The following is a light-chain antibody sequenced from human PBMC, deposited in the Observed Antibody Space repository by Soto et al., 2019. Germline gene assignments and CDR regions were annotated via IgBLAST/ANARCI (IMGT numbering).Light chain of an antibody. J-gene: IGKJ1*01. CDR3: QQYHNLWT. Sequence: EIVMTQSPATLSVSPGERATLSCTASHYVYSNVAWFQQRPGQAPRLLIYRASTSATGTPARFSGSGSGTEFTLTITSLQSEEFALYYCQQYHNLWTFGQGTEVEIK. CDR1: HYVYSN. CDR2: RAS. V-gene: IGKV3-15*01.